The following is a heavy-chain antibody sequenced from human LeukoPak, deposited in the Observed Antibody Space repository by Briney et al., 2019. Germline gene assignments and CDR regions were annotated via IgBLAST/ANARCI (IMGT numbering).Heavy chain of an antibody. D-gene: IGHD3-10*01. V-gene: IGHV3-30*18. CDR1: GFTFSSYG. J-gene: IGHJ4*02. CDR3: AKLGGYYGSGSYSAGDY. CDR2: ISYDGSNK. Sequence: GGSLRLSCAASGFTFSSYGMHWVRQAPGKGLEWVAVISYDGSNKYYADSVKGRFTISRDNSKNTLYLQMNSLRAEDTAVYYCAKLGGYYGSGSYSAGDYWGQGTLVTVSS.